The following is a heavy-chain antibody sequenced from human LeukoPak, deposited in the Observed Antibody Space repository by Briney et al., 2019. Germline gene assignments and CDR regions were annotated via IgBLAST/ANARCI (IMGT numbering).Heavy chain of an antibody. J-gene: IGHJ4*02. Sequence: GGPLRLSGAASGFTFRSYSRTWVGRVQGKGLEWFSSISSSSSYIYYADSVKGRFTISRDNAKNSLYLQMNSLRAEDTAVYYCARFIGWSAVDYWGQGTLVTVSS. CDR3: ARFIGWSAVDY. D-gene: IGHD6-19*01. CDR2: ISSSSSYI. V-gene: IGHV3-21*01. CDR1: GFTFRSYS.